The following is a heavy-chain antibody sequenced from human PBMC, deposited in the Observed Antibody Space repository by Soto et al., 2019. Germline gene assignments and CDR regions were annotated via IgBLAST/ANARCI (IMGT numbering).Heavy chain of an antibody. CDR3: ARNRRDDAFDI. Sequence: ASVKVACKASGYTFTSYDINWVRQATGKGLEWMGWMNPNSGNTGYAQKFQGRVTMTRNTSISTAYMELSSLRSEDTAVYYCARNRRDDAFDIWGQGTMVTVSS. CDR1: GYTFTSYD. J-gene: IGHJ3*02. CDR2: MNPNSGNT. V-gene: IGHV1-8*01.